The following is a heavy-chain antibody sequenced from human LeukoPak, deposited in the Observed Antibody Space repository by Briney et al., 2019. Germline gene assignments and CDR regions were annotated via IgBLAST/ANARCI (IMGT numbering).Heavy chain of an antibody. Sequence: SETLSLTCTVSGGSISRYYWSWIRQPPGKGLEWIGYIYSSENTYYNPSLNSRVTISVDTSKNQFSLKLSSVTAADTAVYYCARESEVLPAAILNYFDYWGQGTLVTVSS. V-gene: IGHV4-59*01. CDR1: GGSISRYY. CDR3: ARESEVLPAAILNYFDY. J-gene: IGHJ4*02. D-gene: IGHD2-2*02. CDR2: IYSSENT.